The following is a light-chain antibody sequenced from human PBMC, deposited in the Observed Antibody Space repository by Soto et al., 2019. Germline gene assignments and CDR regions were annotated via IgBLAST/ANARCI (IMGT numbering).Light chain of an antibody. CDR1: QSVSSY. CDR3: QQRSNWPRT. V-gene: IGKV3-11*01. CDR2: DAS. J-gene: IGKJ1*01. Sequence: VVTQSPATLNISPGERATLSCRASQSVSSYLAWYQQKPGQAPRLLIYDASNRATGIPARFSGSGSGTDFTLTISSLEPEDFAVYYCQQRSNWPRTFGQGTKVDIK.